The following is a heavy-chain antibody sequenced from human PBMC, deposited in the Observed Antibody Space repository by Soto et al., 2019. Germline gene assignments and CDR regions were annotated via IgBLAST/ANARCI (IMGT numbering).Heavy chain of an antibody. CDR1: GFTFSSYA. CDR2: ISGSGGST. J-gene: IGHJ4*02. D-gene: IGHD3-22*01. CDR3: TTDPVTMIVVVPSSG. Sequence: PGGSLRLSCASSGFTFSSYAMSLVRQAPGKGPEWVSAISGSGGSTDYAAPVKGRFTISRDDSKNTLYLQMNSLKTEDTAVYYCTTDPVTMIVVVPSSGWGQGTLVTVSS. V-gene: IGHV3-23*01.